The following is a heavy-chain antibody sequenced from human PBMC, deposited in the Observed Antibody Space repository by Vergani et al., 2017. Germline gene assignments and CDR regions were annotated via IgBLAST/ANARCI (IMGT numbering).Heavy chain of an antibody. CDR1: GGSIRNSNSY. V-gene: IGHV4-39*01. CDR3: ARLYNALDY. CDR2: IYDSGSN. D-gene: IGHD1-14*01. Sequence: QMQLQEPGPGLVKPSETLSLTCTVSGGSIRNSNSYWAWIRQPPGKGLEWIASIYDSGSNYSNPTLKSRVTISVDTSKNQFSLKMLSVTAADTAVYYCARLYNALDYWGPGTLVTISS. J-gene: IGHJ4*02.